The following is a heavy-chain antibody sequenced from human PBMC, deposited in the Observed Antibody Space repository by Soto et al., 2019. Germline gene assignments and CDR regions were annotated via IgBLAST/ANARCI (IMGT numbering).Heavy chain of an antibody. Sequence: EVQLVESGGGLVQPGGSLKLSCAASEFTLSASTMHWVRQASGKWLEWVGHIRSKTNNYAAAYAESMKGRFTISREHLKNTACLQLNCLKTEETAVYQCTRDGRDLDSLRDDCTIWGQGKMVTVSP. CDR2: IRSKTNNYAA. D-gene: IGHD3-9*01. CDR3: TRDGRDLDSLRDDCTI. J-gene: IGHJ3*02. V-gene: IGHV3-73*01. CDR1: EFTLSAST.